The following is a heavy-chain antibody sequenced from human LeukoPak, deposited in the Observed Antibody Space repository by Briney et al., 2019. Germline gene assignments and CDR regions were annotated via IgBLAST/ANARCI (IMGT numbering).Heavy chain of an antibody. CDR3: AFQVSGGRADYYYYGMDV. Sequence: ASVKVSCKASGYTFTGYYMHWVRQAPGQGLEWMGWINPNSGGTNYALKFQGRVTMTRDTSISTAYMELSGLRSDDTAVYYCAFQVSGGRADYYYYGMDVWGQGTTVTVSS. CDR1: GYTFTGYY. CDR2: INPNSGGT. J-gene: IGHJ6*02. V-gene: IGHV1-2*02. D-gene: IGHD2-15*01.